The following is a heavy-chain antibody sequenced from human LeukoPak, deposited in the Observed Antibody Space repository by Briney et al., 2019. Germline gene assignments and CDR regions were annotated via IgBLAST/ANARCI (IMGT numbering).Heavy chain of an antibody. CDR2: IYYSGST. V-gene: IGHV4-59*01. CDR3: ARESWDTMVRGAVFDL. D-gene: IGHD3-10*01. Sequence: SETLSLTCTVSGGSISGYYWTWIRQPPGKGLEWIGYIYYSGSTNYHPSLKSRVNLSVDTSEKQFSLKLSSVTAADTAVYYCARESWDTMVRGAVFDLWGQGTLVTVSS. CDR1: GGSISGYY. J-gene: IGHJ4*02.